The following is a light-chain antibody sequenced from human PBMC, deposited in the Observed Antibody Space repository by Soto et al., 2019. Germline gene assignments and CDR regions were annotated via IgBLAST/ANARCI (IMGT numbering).Light chain of an antibody. CDR3: QQYDSSPLT. V-gene: IGKV3-20*01. Sequence: EIVLTQSPGIMYLSLGERATLSCRASQTVGRSYLAWYQQKPGQAPRLLFSGASSRATGIPDRFSGSGSGTVFTLTISRLEPEDFAIYYCQQYDSSPLTFGQGTKVDIK. CDR1: QTVGRSY. J-gene: IGKJ1*01. CDR2: GAS.